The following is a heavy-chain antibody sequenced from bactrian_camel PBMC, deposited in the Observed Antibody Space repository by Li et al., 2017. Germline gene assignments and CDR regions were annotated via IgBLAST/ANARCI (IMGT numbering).Heavy chain of an antibody. J-gene: IGHJ4*01. CDR1: RTLGYSRRC. D-gene: IGHD4*01. CDR3: AADAEYYCATAKSVYEYKY. CDR2: IHTARGTT. V-gene: IGHV3S1*01. Sequence: VQLVESGGGSVQAGGSLRLSCAASRTLGYSRRCVGWFRQAPGKEREGVAAIHTARGTTYYADSVKGRFTISQDNNRNTVSLQMNSLTPADTATYYCAADAEYYCATAKSVYEYKYSGQGTQVTVS.